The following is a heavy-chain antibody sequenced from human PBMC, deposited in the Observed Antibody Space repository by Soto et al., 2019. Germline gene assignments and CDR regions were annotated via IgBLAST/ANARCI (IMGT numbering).Heavy chain of an antibody. D-gene: IGHD2-15*01. J-gene: IGHJ4*02. CDR2: INPNGDTT. V-gene: IGHV1-46*01. Sequence: QVQLVQSGAEVKNPGASVKVSCKASGYTFSNYYMHWVRQAPGQGLEWMGGINPNGDTTYYAQKFLGRLTVTRDSSTSTVYMELSSLRSDDTAVYYCAGEGAKAAKMFDYWGQGTLVTVSS. CDR3: AGEGAKAAKMFDY. CDR1: GYTFSNYY.